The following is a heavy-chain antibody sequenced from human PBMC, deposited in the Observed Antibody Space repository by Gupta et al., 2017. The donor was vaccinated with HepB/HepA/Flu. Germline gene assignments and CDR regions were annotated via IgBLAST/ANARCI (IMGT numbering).Heavy chain of an antibody. CDR3: TRVDGAEAGSLDY. CDR1: GFTFGDYA. J-gene: IGHJ4*02. D-gene: IGHD6-19*01. Sequence: EVQLVESGGGLVQPGRSLRLSCTASGFTFGDYAMTWVRQAPGKGLEWVGFIRSKAYGGTTEYAASVKGRFTISRDDSKSIAYLQMNSLKTEDTAVYYCTRVDGAEAGSLDYWGQGTRVTVSS. CDR2: IRSKAYGGTT. V-gene: IGHV3-49*04.